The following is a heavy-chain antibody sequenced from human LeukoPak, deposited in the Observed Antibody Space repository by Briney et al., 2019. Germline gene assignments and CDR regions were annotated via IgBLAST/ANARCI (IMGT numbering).Heavy chain of an antibody. CDR3: ARTPTAMVPTDLDY. Sequence: GGSLRLSCAASGFTFSSYSMNWVRQAPGKGLEWVSSISSSSSYIYYADSVKGRFTISRDNAKNSLYLQMNSLRAEDTAVYYCARTPTAMVPTDLDYWGQGTQVTVSS. CDR2: ISSSSSYI. D-gene: IGHD5-18*01. J-gene: IGHJ4*02. CDR1: GFTFSSYS. V-gene: IGHV3-21*01.